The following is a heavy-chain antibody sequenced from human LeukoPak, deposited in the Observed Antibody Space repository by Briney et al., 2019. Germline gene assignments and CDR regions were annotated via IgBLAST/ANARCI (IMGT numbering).Heavy chain of an antibody. J-gene: IGHJ4*02. D-gene: IGHD3-22*01. Sequence: GGSLRLSCAASGFTFCRYGMHWVRQAPRKGLHWVAVIIYDGNIVYYACSVRDQFTISRDNSKNTLYLQMNSLRAEDTAVYYFAKELRYYDSSGYLDYWGQGTLVTVSS. CDR1: GFTFCRYG. CDR2: IIYDGNIV. V-gene: IGHV3-30*18. CDR3: AKELRYYDSSGYLDY.